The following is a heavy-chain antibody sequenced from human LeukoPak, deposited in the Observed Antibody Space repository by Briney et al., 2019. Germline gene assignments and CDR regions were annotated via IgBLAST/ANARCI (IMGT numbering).Heavy chain of an antibody. CDR1: GFTFSSYE. CDR2: ISSSGSTI. J-gene: IGHJ3*02. V-gene: IGHV3-48*03. Sequence: GGSLRLSCAASGFTFSSYEMNWVRQAPGKGLEWVSYISSSGSTIYYADSVKGRFTISRDNSKNTLYLQMNSLRAEDTAVYYCAKDTMIVSDAFDIWGQGTMVTVSS. CDR3: AKDTMIVSDAFDI. D-gene: IGHD3-22*01.